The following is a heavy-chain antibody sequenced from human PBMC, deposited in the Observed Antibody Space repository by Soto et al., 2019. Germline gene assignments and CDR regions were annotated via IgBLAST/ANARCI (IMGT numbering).Heavy chain of an antibody. CDR3: ARALYYYDSSCYYSHYFDY. CDR1: GGTFSSYA. D-gene: IGHD3-22*01. CDR2: LIPIFGTA. Sequence: QVQLVQSGAEVKKPGSSVKVSCKASGGTFSSYAISWVRQAPGQGLEWMGGLIPIFGTANYAQKFQGRVTITADKSTSTAYMELSSLRSEDTAVYYCARALYYYDSSCYYSHYFDYWCQGTLVTVSS. J-gene: IGHJ4*02. V-gene: IGHV1-69*06.